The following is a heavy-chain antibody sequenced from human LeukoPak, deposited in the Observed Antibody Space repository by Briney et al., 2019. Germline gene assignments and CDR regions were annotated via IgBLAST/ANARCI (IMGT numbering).Heavy chain of an antibody. Sequence: GGSLRLSCAASGFTFSSYTMSWVRQAPGKGLEWVSTITTSDGNTYYADSVKGRFTVSRDNSKNTLYLQMTSLRAEDTAVYYCAKDASVTTLPSDFDYWGQGTLVTVSS. CDR3: AKDASVTTLPSDFDY. CDR1: GFTFSSYT. D-gene: IGHD4-17*01. V-gene: IGHV3-23*01. CDR2: ITTSDGNT. J-gene: IGHJ4*02.